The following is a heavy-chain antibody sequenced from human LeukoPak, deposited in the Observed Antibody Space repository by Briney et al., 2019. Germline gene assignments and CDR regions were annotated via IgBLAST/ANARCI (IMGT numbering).Heavy chain of an antibody. V-gene: IGHV4-4*02. CDR3: ARWVIVVVPAAMGRHFYYYMDV. CDR1: GDSISSSNW. J-gene: IGHJ6*03. Sequence: SETLSLTCAVSGDSISSSNWWSWVRPPPGKGLEWIGEIYHSGSTNYNPSLKSRVTISVDKSKNQFSLKLSSVTAADTAVYYCARWVIVVVPAAMGRHFYYYMDVWGKGTTVTVSS. CDR2: IYHSGST. D-gene: IGHD2-2*01.